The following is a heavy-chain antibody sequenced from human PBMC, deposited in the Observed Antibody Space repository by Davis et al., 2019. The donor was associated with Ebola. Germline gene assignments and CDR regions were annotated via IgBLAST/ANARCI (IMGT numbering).Heavy chain of an antibody. J-gene: IGHJ6*04. CDR1: GGTFSSYG. CDR2: IIPVFGTT. D-gene: IGHD6-13*01. V-gene: IGHV1-69*13. Sequence: AASVKVSCKASGGTFSSYGISWVRQAPGQGLEWMGGIIPVFGTTNYAQKFQGRVTFTADESSSTAYMELSSLRSEDTAVYYCATIPGQQLGPAGAMDVWGKGSTVTVSS. CDR3: ATIPGQQLGPAGAMDV.